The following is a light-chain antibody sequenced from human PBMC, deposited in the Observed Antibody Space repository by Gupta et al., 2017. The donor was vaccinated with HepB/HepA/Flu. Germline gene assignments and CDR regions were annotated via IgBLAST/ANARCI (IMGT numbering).Light chain of an antibody. J-gene: IGLJ2*01. Sequence: SALTHPASVSGSPRQSITIYCTGTSSDVGDYNYVSWYKPHPDKYPKLMVYDVSQRPAGVSTRCSGSKSGNTAALTISGRKEEAEDDYYCTADTSSSNVVFGGGIKLTVL. CDR1: SSDVGDYNY. CDR3: TADTSSSNVV. CDR2: DVS. V-gene: IGLV2-14*03.